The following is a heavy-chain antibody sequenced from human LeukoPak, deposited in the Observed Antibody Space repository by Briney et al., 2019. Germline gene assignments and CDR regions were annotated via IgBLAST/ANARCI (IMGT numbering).Heavy chain of an antibody. D-gene: IGHD3-16*01. CDR2: ISSSSSYI. V-gene: IGHV3-21*04. J-gene: IGHJ6*02. Sequence: GGTLRLSCAASGFTFSSYSMNWLRQAPGKGLMWGSSISSSSSYISYADSVKGRFTISRDNAKNSLYLQMNSLRAEDTAVYYRARDLGANPPQPYGMDVWGQGTTVTVSS. CDR3: ARDLGANPPQPYGMDV. CDR1: GFTFSSYS.